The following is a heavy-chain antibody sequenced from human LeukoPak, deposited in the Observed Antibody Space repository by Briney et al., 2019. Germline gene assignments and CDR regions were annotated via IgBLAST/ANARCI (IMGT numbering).Heavy chain of an antibody. V-gene: IGHV3-74*01. CDR1: GFTFSSYW. CDR3: ARDPPSAVVTSRYFQH. D-gene: IGHD5-18*01. J-gene: IGHJ1*01. CDR2: INSDGSST. Sequence: GGSLRLSCAASGFTFSSYWMHWVRQAPGKGLVWVSRINSDGSSTSYADSVKGRFTISRDNAKNTLYLQMDSLRAEDTAVYYCARDPPSAVVTSRYFQHWGQGTLVTVSS.